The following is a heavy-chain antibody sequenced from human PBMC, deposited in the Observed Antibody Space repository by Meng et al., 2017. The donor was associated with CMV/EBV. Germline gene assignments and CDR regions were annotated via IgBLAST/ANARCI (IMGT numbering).Heavy chain of an antibody. V-gene: IGHV3-11*01. J-gene: IGHJ4*02. D-gene: IGHD3-3*01. Sequence: GESLKISCAASGFTFSDYYMSWIRQAPGKGLEWVSYISSSGSTIYYADSVKGRFTISRDNAKNSPYLQMNSLRAEDTAVYYCARGNYDFWSGYSDTFDYWGQGTLVTVSS. CDR3: ARGNYDFWSGYSDTFDY. CDR1: GFTFSDYY. CDR2: ISSSGSTI.